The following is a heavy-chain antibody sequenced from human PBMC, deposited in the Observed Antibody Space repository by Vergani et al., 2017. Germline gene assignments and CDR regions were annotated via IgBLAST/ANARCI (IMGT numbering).Heavy chain of an antibody. CDR2: IRYDGSNK. CDR1: GFTFSSYA. CDR3: AKGRDGYSNFDC. V-gene: IGHV3-30*02. J-gene: IGHJ4*02. Sequence: VQLLESGGGLVQPGGSLRLSCAASGFTFSSYAMSWVRQAPGKGLEWVAFIRYDGSNKYYADSVKGRFTISRDNSKNTLYLQMNSLRAEDTAVFYCAKGRDGYSNFDCWGQGTLVTVSS. D-gene: IGHD5-24*01.